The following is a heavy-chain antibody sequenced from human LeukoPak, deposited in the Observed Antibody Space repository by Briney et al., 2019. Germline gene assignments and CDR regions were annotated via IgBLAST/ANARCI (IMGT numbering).Heavy chain of an antibody. CDR1: GGSISSSSYY. CDR3: ARAVAGAYRTFDY. CDR2: IYYSGST. Sequence: SETLSLTCTVSGGSISSSSYYWGWIRQPPGKGLEWVGSIYYSGSTYYNQSLKSRVTISVDTSKNQFSLKLSSVTAADTAVYYCARAVAGAYRTFDYWGQGTLVTVSS. D-gene: IGHD6-19*01. J-gene: IGHJ4*02. V-gene: IGHV4-39*01.